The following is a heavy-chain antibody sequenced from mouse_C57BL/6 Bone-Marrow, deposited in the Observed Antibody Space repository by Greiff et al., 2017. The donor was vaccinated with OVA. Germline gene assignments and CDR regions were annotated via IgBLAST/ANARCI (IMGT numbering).Heavy chain of an antibody. CDR1: GFSFNTYA. V-gene: IGHV10-1*01. D-gene: IGHD4-1*01. Sequence: EVKLMESGGGLVQPKGSLKLSCAASGFSFNTYAMNWVRQAPGKGLEWVARIRSKSNNYATYYADSVKDRFTISRDDSESMLYLQMNNLKTEDTAMYYCVRNWDAWFAYWGQGTLVTVSA. CDR3: VRNWDAWFAY. J-gene: IGHJ3*01. CDR2: IRSKSNNYAT.